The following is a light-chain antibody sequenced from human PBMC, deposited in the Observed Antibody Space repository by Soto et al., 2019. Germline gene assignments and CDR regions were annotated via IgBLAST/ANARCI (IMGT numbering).Light chain of an antibody. V-gene: IGKV4-1*01. J-gene: IGKJ2*01. CDR1: QSILYSSNNKNY. CDR3: QQYYSTPPT. Sequence: DIVMTQSPDSLAVSLGERATINCKSSQSILYSSNNKNYLAWYQQSPGQPPKLLIYWASTRESGVPDRFSGRGSGADFTLTISSLQAEDVAVYYCQQYYSTPPTFGQGTKLEIK. CDR2: WAS.